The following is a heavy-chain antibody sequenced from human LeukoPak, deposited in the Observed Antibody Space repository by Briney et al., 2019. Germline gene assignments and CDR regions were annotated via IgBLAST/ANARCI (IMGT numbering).Heavy chain of an antibody. V-gene: IGHV1-46*01. J-gene: IGHJ4*02. D-gene: IGHD1-26*01. CDR1: GYTFTSYY. Sequence: ASVTVSCKASGYTFTSYYMHWVRQAPGQGLEWMGIINPSGGSTSYAQKFQGRVTMTRDTSTSTVYMELSSLGSEDTAVYYCARDGNGSWYFDYWGQGTLVTVSS. CDR2: INPSGGST. CDR3: ARDGNGSWYFDY.